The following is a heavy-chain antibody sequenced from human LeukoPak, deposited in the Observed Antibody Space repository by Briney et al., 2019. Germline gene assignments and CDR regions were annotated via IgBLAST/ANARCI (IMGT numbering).Heavy chain of an antibody. D-gene: IGHD3-10*01. CDR2: ISGSGGST. CDR1: GFTFSSYA. V-gene: IGHV3-23*01. J-gene: IGHJ4*02. Sequence: PGGSLRLSCAASGFTFSSYAMSWVRQAPGKGLEWVSAISGSGGSTYYADSVKGRFTISRDNSKNTLYLQMNSLRAEDTAVYYCAKAPFTYYYGSGSPTEFDYWGQGTLVTVSS. CDR3: AKAPFTYYYGSGSPTEFDY.